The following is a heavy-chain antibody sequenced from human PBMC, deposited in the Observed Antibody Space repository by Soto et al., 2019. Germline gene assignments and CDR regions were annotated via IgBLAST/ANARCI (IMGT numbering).Heavy chain of an antibody. D-gene: IGHD2-21*02. CDR2: TSSSGNTI. J-gene: IGHJ3*02. V-gene: IGHV3-48*03. Sequence: PGGSLRLSCAASGFTFSNYEMNWVRQAPGKGLEWVSYTSSSGNTIYYADSVKSRFTISRDNAKNSLYLQMNSLRADDTAIYYFASPMVTAPNDAFDIWGQGTMVTVSS. CDR1: GFTFSNYE. CDR3: ASPMVTAPNDAFDI.